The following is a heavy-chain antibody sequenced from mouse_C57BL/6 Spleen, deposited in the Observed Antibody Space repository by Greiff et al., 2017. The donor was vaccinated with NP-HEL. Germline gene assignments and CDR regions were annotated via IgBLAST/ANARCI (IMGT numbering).Heavy chain of an antibody. CDR2: IYPGNSDT. CDR3: TRERYGYDGAWFAY. D-gene: IGHD2-2*01. J-gene: IGHJ3*01. CDR1: GYTFTSYW. V-gene: IGHV1-5*01. Sequence: VQLQQSGTVLARPGASVKMSCKTSGYTFTSYWMHWVKQRPGQGLEWIGAIYPGNSDTSYNQKFKGKAKLTAVTSASTAYMELSSLTNEDSAVDYCTRERYGYDGAWFAYWGQGTLVTVSA.